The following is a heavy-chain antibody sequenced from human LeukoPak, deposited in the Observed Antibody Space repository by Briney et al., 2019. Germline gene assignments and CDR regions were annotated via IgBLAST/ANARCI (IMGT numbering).Heavy chain of an antibody. D-gene: IGHD2-15*01. CDR1: GFTFSSYS. Sequence: GGSLRLSCAASGFTFSSYSMNWVRQAPGKGLEWVSSISSSSSYIYYADSMKGRFTISRDNSKNTLYLQMSSLRADDTAVYYCAKFPCRGGSCYSRGIYFDYFDYWGQGTLVTVSS. CDR2: ISSSSSYI. CDR3: AKFPCRGGSCYSRGIYFDYFDY. V-gene: IGHV3-21*04. J-gene: IGHJ4*02.